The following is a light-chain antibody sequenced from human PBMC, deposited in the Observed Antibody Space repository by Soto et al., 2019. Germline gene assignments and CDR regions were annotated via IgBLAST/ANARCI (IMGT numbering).Light chain of an antibody. V-gene: IGKV3-15*01. CDR2: DVS. CDR1: QNIWNK. Sequence: EIVMTQSPSTLSGSAGERVTLSCGASQNIWNKLAWYQQRPGQTPRLLMYDVSSRASGIPARFSGSGYGTEFTLTINSLQSEDFAVYYCQQSSGWPSTFGQGTKVDIK. CDR3: QQSSGWPST. J-gene: IGKJ1*01.